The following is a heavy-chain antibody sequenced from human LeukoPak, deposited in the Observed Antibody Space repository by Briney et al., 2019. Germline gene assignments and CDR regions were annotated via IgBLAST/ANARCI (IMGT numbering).Heavy chain of an antibody. V-gene: IGHV4-39*01. J-gene: IGHJ4*02. CDR2: IYYSGST. Sequence: TSETLSLTCTVSGGSISSSSYYWGWIRQPPGKGLEWIGSIYYSGSTYYNPSIKSRVTISVDTSKNQFSLKLSSVTAADTAVYYCARRGYYYDSSGYSRNYYFDYWGQGTLVTVSS. CDR1: GGSISSSSYY. CDR3: ARRGYYYDSSGYSRNYYFDY. D-gene: IGHD3-22*01.